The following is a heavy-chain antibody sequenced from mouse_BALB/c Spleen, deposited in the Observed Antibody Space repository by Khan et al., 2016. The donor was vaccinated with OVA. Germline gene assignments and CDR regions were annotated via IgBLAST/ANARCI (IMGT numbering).Heavy chain of an antibody. J-gene: IGHJ3*01. D-gene: IGHD4-1*01. CDR1: GYTFTNYV. V-gene: IGHV1S136*01. CDR2: INPDNAGT. Sequence: EVQLQESGPELVEPGASVKMSCKASGYTFTNYVIHWVKQKPGQGLEWIGYINPDNAGTRYNEKFKGKATLTSDISSTTAYMEFSNLTSEDSAVSFCAREASSWDFSVPYWGQGTLVTVSA. CDR3: AREASSWDFSVPY.